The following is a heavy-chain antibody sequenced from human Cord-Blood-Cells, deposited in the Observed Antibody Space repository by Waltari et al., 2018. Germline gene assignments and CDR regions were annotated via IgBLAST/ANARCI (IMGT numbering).Heavy chain of an antibody. V-gene: IGHV1-69*01. D-gene: IGHD1-7*01. Sequence: QVQLVQSGAEVKKPGSSVKVSCKASGGTFSSYAISWVRQAPGQGLEWMGGIIPILGTANYAQKFQGRVTITADESTSTAYMELSSLRSEDTAVYYCHQLELRHDAFDIWGQGTMVTVSS. CDR2: IIPILGTA. CDR1: GGTFSSYA. CDR3: HQLELRHDAFDI. J-gene: IGHJ3*02.